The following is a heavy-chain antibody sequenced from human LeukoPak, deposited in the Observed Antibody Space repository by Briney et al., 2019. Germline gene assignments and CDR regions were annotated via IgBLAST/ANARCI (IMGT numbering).Heavy chain of an antibody. J-gene: IGHJ3*02. D-gene: IGHD6-19*01. CDR1: GFTFSSYA. V-gene: IGHV3-23*01. Sequence: GSLRLSCAASGFTFSSYAMSWVRQAPGKGLEWVSAISGSGGSTYYADSVKGRFTISRDNSKNTLYLQMNSLRAEDTAVYYCAKDPAGGSGWYGAFDIWGQGTMVTVSS. CDR2: ISGSGGST. CDR3: AKDPAGGSGWYGAFDI.